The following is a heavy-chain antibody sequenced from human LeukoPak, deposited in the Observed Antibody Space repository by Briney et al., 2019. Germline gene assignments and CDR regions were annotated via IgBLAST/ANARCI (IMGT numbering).Heavy chain of an antibody. CDR2: INPSGDFT. Sequence: GASVKVSCTASGYTFGTHWMHWVRQAPGQGLEWMAIINPSGDFTSYAQKFQGRVTVTRDMSTRTLYMELTDLRPEDTAVYYCARDLFYSVSGTYYNVGRVFNYWGQGTLVTVSS. V-gene: IGHV1-46*01. J-gene: IGHJ4*02. D-gene: IGHD3-10*01. CDR1: GYTFGTHW. CDR3: ARDLFYSVSGTYYNVGRVFNY.